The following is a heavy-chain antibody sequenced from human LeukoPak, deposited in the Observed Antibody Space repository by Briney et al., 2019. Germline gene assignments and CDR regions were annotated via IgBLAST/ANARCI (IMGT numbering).Heavy chain of an antibody. Sequence: ASVKVSCKASGYTFTSYDINWVRQATGQGLEWMGWMNPNSGNTGYAQKFQGRVTMTRNTSISTAYMELSSLRAEDTAVYYCARDGTGDYDSSGYYLSDFDYWGQGTLVTVSS. CDR2: MNPNSGNT. V-gene: IGHV1-8*01. J-gene: IGHJ4*02. CDR3: ARDGTGDYDSSGYYLSDFDY. CDR1: GYTFTSYD. D-gene: IGHD3-22*01.